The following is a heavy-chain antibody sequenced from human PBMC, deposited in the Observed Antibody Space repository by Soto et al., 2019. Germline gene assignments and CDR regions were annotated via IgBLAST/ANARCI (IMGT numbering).Heavy chain of an antibody. CDR1: GGSFSGYY. CDR2: INHSGST. V-gene: IGHV4-34*01. J-gene: IGHJ4*02. CDR3: ARDYDYLRGSYRPRKLDY. D-gene: IGHD3-16*02. Sequence: QVQLQQRGAGLLKPSETMSLTCAVYGGSFSGYYWSWIRQPPGKGLEWIGEINHSGSTNYNPSLKSRVTISVDTSKNQFSLKLSSVTAADTAVYYCARDYDYLRGSYRPRKLDYWGQGTLVTVSS.